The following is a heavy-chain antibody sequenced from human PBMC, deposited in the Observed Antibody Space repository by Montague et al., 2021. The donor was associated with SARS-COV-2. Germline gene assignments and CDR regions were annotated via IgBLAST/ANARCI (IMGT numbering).Heavy chain of an antibody. D-gene: IGHD6-19*01. CDR3: ARDIAVAGLFDY. J-gene: IGHJ4*02. CDR1: GGSISSGSYY. Sequence: TLSLTCTVSGGSISSGSYYWSWIRQPAGKGLEWIGRISISGSTNYNPSLKSRVTISVVTSKNQFSLKLSSVTAADTAVYYCARDIAVAGLFDYWGQGTLVTVSS. V-gene: IGHV4-61*02. CDR2: ISISGST.